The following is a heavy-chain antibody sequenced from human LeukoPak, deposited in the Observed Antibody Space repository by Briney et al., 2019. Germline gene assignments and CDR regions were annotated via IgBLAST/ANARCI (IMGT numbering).Heavy chain of an antibody. CDR3: ARRRGSGIAAAGTNIYYYYYYMDV. J-gene: IGHJ6*03. V-gene: IGHV4-4*09. Sequence: PSETLSLTCTVSGGSISSYYWSWIRQPPGKGLEWIGYIYTSGSTNYNPSLKSRVTISVDTSKNQSSLKLSSVTAADTAVYYCARRRGSGIAAAGTNIYYYYYYMDVWGKGTTVTVSS. CDR2: IYTSGST. D-gene: IGHD6-13*01. CDR1: GGSISSYY.